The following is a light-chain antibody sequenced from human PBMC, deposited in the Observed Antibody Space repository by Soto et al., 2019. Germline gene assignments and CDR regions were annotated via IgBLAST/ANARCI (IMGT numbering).Light chain of an antibody. J-gene: IGKJ4*01. CDR3: KKTNSFQLT. CDR2: AAS. CDR1: QGISSW. Sequence: DIQMTQSTSSVSASVGDRVTITCRASQGISSWLAWYQQKPGKAPKLLIYAASSLQSVVPSRFRGSRYATEYTLTIRRLQPKNLATYYCKKTNSFQLTFRGGTKVE. V-gene: IGKV1D-12*01.